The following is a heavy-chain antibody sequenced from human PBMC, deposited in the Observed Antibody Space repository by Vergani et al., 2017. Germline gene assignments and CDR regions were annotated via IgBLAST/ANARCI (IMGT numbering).Heavy chain of an antibody. CDR3: ACAGNGWYDY. CDR1: GFAFSSSD. CDR2: INSNGAFT. V-gene: IGHV3-64*01. J-gene: IGHJ5*01. Sequence: EVQLVESGGGLVQPGGSLRLSCGASGFAFSSSDMQWVRQAPGKGLEYVSAINSNGAFTYYTNSVKGRFTISRDNSKNMLYLQMCSLRPEDLAVYYCACAGNGWYDYWGHGTLVIVSS. D-gene: IGHD2-8*01.